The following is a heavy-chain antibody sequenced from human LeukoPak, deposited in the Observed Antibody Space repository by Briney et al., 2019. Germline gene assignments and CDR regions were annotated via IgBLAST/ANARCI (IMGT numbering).Heavy chain of an antibody. CDR1: GYTFTSYA. CDR3: ARDYGPSGFYYFDY. D-gene: IGHD6-19*01. J-gene: IGHJ4*02. V-gene: IGHV1-3*01. CDR2: INAGNGNT. Sequence: ASVKVSCKASGYTFTSYAMHWVRQAPGQRLEWMGWINAGNGNTKYSQKFQGRVTITRDTSASTAYMELSSLRSEDTAVYYCARDYGPSGFYYFDYWGQGTLVTVSS.